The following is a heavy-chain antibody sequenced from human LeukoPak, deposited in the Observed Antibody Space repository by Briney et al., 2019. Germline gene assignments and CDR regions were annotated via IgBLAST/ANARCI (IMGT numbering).Heavy chain of an antibody. CDR3: ARVHVSGYACDY. CDR2: INHSGST. Sequence: PSETLSLTCAVYGVSFSGYYWSWLRQPPGKGLEWLGEINHSGSTNYNPSLKSRVTISVDTSKNQFSLKLSSVTAADTAVYYCARVHVSGYACDYWGQGTLVTVSS. D-gene: IGHD5-12*01. J-gene: IGHJ4*02. V-gene: IGHV4-34*01. CDR1: GVSFSGYY.